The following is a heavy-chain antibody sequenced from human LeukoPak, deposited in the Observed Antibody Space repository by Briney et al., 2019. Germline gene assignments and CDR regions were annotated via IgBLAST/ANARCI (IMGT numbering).Heavy chain of an antibody. CDR3: AKGGLAGRPDY. CDR2: ISGSGGST. CDR1: GFTFSNYA. Sequence: GGSLRLSCGASGFTFSNYAMSWVRQARGMGLEGVSAISGSGGSTYYADSVKGRFTISRDNSKNTLYLQMDSLRAEDTAVYYCAKGGLAGRPDYWGQGTLVTVSS. V-gene: IGHV3-23*01. J-gene: IGHJ4*02. D-gene: IGHD6-25*01.